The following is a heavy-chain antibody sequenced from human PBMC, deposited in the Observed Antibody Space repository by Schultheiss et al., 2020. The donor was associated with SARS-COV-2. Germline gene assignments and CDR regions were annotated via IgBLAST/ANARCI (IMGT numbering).Heavy chain of an antibody. Sequence: GGSLRLSCAASGFTFSNYWMHWVRQAPGKGLEWVAVIWYDGSNKYYADSVKGRFTISRDNAKNSVFLQMNNVRAEDTAVYYCASDVGDAFDMWGQGTMVTVSS. CDR1: GFTFSNYW. D-gene: IGHD1-26*01. CDR3: ASDVGDAFDM. J-gene: IGHJ3*02. V-gene: IGHV3-33*08. CDR2: IWYDGSNK.